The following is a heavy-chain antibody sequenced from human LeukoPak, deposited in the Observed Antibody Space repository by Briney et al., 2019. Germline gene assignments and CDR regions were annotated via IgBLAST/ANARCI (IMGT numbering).Heavy chain of an antibody. CDR2: ISHSGST. J-gene: IGHJ4*02. V-gene: IGHV4-34*01. CDR3: ARAEATYAFFDY. Sequence: SETLSLNCGVYGGSFSGYDWSWIRQPPGKLLEWIGEISHSGSTNYNPSLKSRVTISVDTSKNQFSLNLTYVTAADTAVYYCARAEATYAFFDYWGPGILVTVSS. CDR1: GGSFSGYD. D-gene: IGHD2-2*01.